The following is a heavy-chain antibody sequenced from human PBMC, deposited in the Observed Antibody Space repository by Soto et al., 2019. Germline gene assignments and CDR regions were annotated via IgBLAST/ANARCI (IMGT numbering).Heavy chain of an antibody. Sequence: GGSLRLSCAASGFTFSSYWMSWVRQAPGKGLEWVANIKQDGSEKYYVDSVKGRFTISRDNSKNSLYLQMNSLRAEDTAVYYCARDWGREYDFWSGYYPTYYYYYYMDVWGKGTTVTVSS. CDR1: GFTFSSYW. D-gene: IGHD3-3*01. CDR2: IKQDGSEK. J-gene: IGHJ6*03. V-gene: IGHV3-7*01. CDR3: ARDWGREYDFWSGYYPTYYYYYYMDV.